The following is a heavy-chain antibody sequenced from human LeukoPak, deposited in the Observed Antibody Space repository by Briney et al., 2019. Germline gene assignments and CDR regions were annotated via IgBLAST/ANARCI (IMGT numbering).Heavy chain of an antibody. J-gene: IGHJ4*02. CDR3: VRDIGAVAGTDDY. V-gene: IGHV3-48*03. CDR2: ISSSGSTI. CDR1: GFTFSSYE. Sequence: PGGSLRLSCAASGFTFSSYEMNWVRQAPGKGLEWVSYISSSGSTIYYADSVKGRFTISRDNAKKTLYLQMNSLRVEDTAVYYCVRDIGAVAGTDDYWGQGTLVTVSS. D-gene: IGHD6-19*01.